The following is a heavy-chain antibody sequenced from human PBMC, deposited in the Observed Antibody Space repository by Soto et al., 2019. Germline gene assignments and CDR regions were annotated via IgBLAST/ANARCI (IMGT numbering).Heavy chain of an antibody. CDR1: GGSISSSSYY. D-gene: IGHD6-19*01. V-gene: IGHV4-39*01. CDR2: IYYSGST. CDR3: ERTLYSSGWEIIYYYYGLDV. Sequence: SETLSLTCTVSGGSISSSSYYLGWIRQPPGKGLEWIGSIYYSGSTYYNPSLKSRVTISVDTSKNQFSLKLSSVTAADTAAYYCERTLYSSGWEIIYYYYGLDVWGQGIRVTVSS. J-gene: IGHJ6*02.